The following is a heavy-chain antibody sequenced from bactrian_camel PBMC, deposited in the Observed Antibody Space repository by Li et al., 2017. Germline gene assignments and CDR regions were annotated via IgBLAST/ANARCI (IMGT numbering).Heavy chain of an antibody. D-gene: IGHD1*01. V-gene: IGHV3S1*01. CDR2: IYSAGVTT. J-gene: IGHJ6*01. CDR3: AVRLAWSMCVRPQSSGDFPY. Sequence: HVQLVESGGGSVQAGGALRLSCAASVNTDSYYCMAWFRQLPGKEREGVATIYSAGVTTYYADSVKGRFTISQDSAKKTLYLQMNSLKPDDTAIYYCAVRLAWSMCVRPQSSGDFPYWGQGTQVTVS. CDR1: VNTDSYYC.